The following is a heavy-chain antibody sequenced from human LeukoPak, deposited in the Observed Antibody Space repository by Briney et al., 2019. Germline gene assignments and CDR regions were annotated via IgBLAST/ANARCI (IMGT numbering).Heavy chain of an antibody. CDR1: GGSISSYY. Sequence: SETLSLTCTVSGGSISSYYWSWIRQPPGKGLEWIGYIYYSGSTNYNPSLKSRVTISVDTSKNQFSLKLSSVTAADTAVYYCARAHYDYVWGSYYYYMDVWGKGTTVTVSS. D-gene: IGHD3-16*01. CDR3: ARAHYDYVWGSYYYYMDV. CDR2: IYYSGST. V-gene: IGHV4-59*01. J-gene: IGHJ6*03.